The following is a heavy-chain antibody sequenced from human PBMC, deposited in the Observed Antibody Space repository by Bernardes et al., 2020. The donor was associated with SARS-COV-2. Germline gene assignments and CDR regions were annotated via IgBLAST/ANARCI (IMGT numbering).Heavy chain of an antibody. J-gene: IGHJ3*02. CDR2: INPNSGGT. V-gene: IGHV1-2*02. CDR3: ARPRGSSYGAFDI. Sequence: ASVKVSCKASGYTFTGYYMHWVRQAPGQGLEWMGWINPNSGGTNYARKFQGSVTMTRDTSISTAYMELSRLRSDDTAVYYCARPRGSSYGAFDIWGQGTMVTVSS. CDR1: GYTFTGYY. D-gene: IGHD5-18*01.